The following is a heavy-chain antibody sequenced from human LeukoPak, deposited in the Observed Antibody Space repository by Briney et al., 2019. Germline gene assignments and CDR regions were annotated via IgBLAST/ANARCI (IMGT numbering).Heavy chain of an antibody. CDR3: AKDHWVEQWLVGANWFDP. Sequence: PGGSLRLSCAASGFTFSSNWMGWVRQAPGKGLEWVANIKQDGSEKYYVDSVKGRFTISRDNSKNTLYLQMNSLRAEDTAVYYCAKDHWVEQWLVGANWFDPWGQGTLVTVSS. J-gene: IGHJ5*02. CDR1: GFTFSSNW. V-gene: IGHV3-7*03. CDR2: IKQDGSEK. D-gene: IGHD6-19*01.